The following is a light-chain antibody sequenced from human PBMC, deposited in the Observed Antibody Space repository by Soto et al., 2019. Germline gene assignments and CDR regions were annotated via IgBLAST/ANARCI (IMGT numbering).Light chain of an antibody. CDR2: GSS. CDR1: QRVRTK. Sequence: EIVMTQSPDILSVSPGEGATLSCRASQRVRTKLAWSQQKAGQAPRLLIYGSSTRATGIPDRFSGSGSETQYTLTISSLQSEDFAVYYCQQYNSWPQITFGQGTRLVSK. V-gene: IGKV3-15*01. CDR3: QQYNSWPQIT. J-gene: IGKJ5*01.